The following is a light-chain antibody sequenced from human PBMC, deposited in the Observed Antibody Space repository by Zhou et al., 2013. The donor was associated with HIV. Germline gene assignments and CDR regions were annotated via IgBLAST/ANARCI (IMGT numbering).Light chain of an antibody. CDR3: QQYDNLPLT. V-gene: IGKV1-33*01. Sequence: DIQMTQSPSSLSASVGDKVTITCRASQSSSWLVWYQQRPGKAPKLLISDVSNLETGVSSRFSGSASGTDFTFTISSLQPEDVATYYCQQYDNLPLTFGGGTKVEIK. CDR2: DVS. J-gene: IGKJ4*01. CDR1: QSSSW.